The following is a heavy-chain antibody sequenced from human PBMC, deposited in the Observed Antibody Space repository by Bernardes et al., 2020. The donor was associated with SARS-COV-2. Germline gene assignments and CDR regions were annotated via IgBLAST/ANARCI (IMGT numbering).Heavy chain of an antibody. D-gene: IGHD7-27*01. CDR1: GFSLSTSGVG. Sequence: PTLVKPTQTLTLTCTFSGFSLSTSGVGVGWIRQPPGKALEWLALIYWDDDKRYSPSLKSRLTITKDTSKNQVVLTMTNMDPVDTATYYCAHRRVLTGDPYLDYWGQGTLVTVSS. CDR2: IYWDDDK. V-gene: IGHV2-5*02. CDR3: AHRRVLTGDPYLDY. J-gene: IGHJ4*02.